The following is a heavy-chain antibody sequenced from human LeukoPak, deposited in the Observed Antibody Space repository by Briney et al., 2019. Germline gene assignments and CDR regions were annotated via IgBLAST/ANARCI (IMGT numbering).Heavy chain of an antibody. J-gene: IGHJ4*02. D-gene: IGHD3-10*01. Sequence: EPLSLTYSVSGLSIDTGYFWGWIRPPPGEGLEWIGNIYHRGNTYYNPSLMSRVTISLDTSKNQFSLRLTSVTAADTALYYCAREVESWFGDLLSYFDSWGQGTQVTVSS. V-gene: IGHV4-38-2*02. CDR1: GLSIDTGYF. CDR3: AREVESWFGDLLSYFDS. CDR2: IYHRGNT.